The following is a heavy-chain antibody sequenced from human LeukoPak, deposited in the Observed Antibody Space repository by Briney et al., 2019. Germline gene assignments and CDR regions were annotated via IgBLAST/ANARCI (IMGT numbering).Heavy chain of an antibody. V-gene: IGHV1-24*01. CDR3: ATRGSGYYYRSDY. D-gene: IGHD3-22*01. CDR1: GYTLTELS. Sequence: ASVKVSCKVSGYTLTELSMHWVRQAPGKGLEWMGGFDPEDGETFYAQKFQGRVTMTEDTSTDTAYMELSSLRSEDTAVYYCATRGSGYYYRSDYWGQGTLVTVSS. CDR2: FDPEDGET. J-gene: IGHJ4*02.